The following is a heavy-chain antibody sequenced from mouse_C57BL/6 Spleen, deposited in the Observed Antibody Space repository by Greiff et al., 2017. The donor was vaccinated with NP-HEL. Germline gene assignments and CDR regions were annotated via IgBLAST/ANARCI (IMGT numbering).Heavy chain of an antibody. CDR3: AREKRTGWFAY. Sequence: QVHVKQPGTELVKPGASVKLSCKASGYTFTSYWMHWVKQRPGQGLEWIGNINPSNGGTNYNEKFKSKATLTVDKSSSTAYMQLSSLTSEDSAVYYCAREKRTGWFAYWGQGTLVTVSA. J-gene: IGHJ3*01. V-gene: IGHV1-53*01. CDR2: INPSNGGT. CDR1: GYTFTSYW.